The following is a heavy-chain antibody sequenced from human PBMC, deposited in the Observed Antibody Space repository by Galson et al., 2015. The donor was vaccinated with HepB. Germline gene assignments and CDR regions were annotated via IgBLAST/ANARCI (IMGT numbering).Heavy chain of an antibody. J-gene: IGHJ4*02. V-gene: IGHV3-30*04. CDR3: ARGSLSGSTHFDY. CDR1: GFTFSSYA. CDR2: ISYDGSNK. Sequence: SLRLSCAASGFTFSSYAMHWVRQAPGKGLEWVAVISYDGSNKYYADSVKGRFTISRDNSKNTLYLQMNSLRAEDTAVYYCARGSLSGSTHFDYWGQGTLVTVSS. D-gene: IGHD3-10*01.